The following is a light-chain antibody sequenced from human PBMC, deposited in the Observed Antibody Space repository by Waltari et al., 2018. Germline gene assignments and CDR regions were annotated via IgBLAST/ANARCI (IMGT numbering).Light chain of an antibody. V-gene: IGLV2-11*01. CDR3: TSYAGAYTV. Sequence: RAPKLIIYDVSQRLAGVPDRFPGSKSGNTASLTISGLEADDEADYFCTSYAGAYTVFGGGTKLTVL. J-gene: IGLJ2*01. CDR2: DVS.